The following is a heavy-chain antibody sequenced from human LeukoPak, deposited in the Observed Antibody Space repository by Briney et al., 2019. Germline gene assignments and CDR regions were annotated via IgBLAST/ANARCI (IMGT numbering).Heavy chain of an antibody. CDR2: IKQDGSEK. Sequence: GGSLRLSCAASGFTFSSYWMSWVRQAPGKGLEWVANIKQDGSEKYYVDSVKGRFTISRDNAKNSLYLQMNSLRAEDTAVYYCARSPFHYYDSSGYANWGQGTLVTVSS. CDR1: GFTFSSYW. V-gene: IGHV3-7*01. J-gene: IGHJ4*02. CDR3: ARSPFHYYDSSGYAN. D-gene: IGHD3-22*01.